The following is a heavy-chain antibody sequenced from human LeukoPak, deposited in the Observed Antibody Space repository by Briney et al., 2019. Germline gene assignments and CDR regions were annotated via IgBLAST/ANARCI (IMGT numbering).Heavy chain of an antibody. D-gene: IGHD3-3*01. CDR2: IYAGDSDT. Sequence: GEPLKISCKGSGYSFTSYWIGWVRPMPGKGLEWMGIIYAGDSDTRYSPSFQGQVTISADKSISTAYLQWSSLKASDTATYYCARHLSPTYYDFWSGSVAPFDYWGQGTPVTVSS. CDR1: GYSFTSYW. V-gene: IGHV5-51*01. J-gene: IGHJ4*02. CDR3: ARHLSPTYYDFWSGSVAPFDY.